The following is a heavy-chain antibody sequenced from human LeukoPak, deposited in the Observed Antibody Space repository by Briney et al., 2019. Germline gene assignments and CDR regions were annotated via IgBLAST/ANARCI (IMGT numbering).Heavy chain of an antibody. V-gene: IGHV3-21*01. J-gene: IGHJ3*02. CDR1: GFTFSSYW. Sequence: GGSLRLSCAVSGFTFSSYWMTWVRQAPGKGLEWLSSISSSGTYIYYADSVEGRFTISRDNAENSLFLQMNSLRAEDTAVYYCARRLGYCTGGSGSCYSSDAFDIWGQGTMVTVSS. D-gene: IGHD2-8*02. CDR3: ARRLGYCTGGSGSCYSSDAFDI. CDR2: ISSSGTYI.